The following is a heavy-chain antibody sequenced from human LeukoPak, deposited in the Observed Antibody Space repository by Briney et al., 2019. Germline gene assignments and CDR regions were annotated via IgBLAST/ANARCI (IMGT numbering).Heavy chain of an antibody. Sequence: GGSLRLSCAASGFTFSSYSMNWVRQAPGKGLEWVSSISSSSSYIYYADSVKGRFTISRDNAKNSLYLQMNSLRAEDTAVYYCARDYYGSGSYVGYYGMDVWGQGTTVTVSS. D-gene: IGHD3-10*01. CDR2: ISSSSSYI. J-gene: IGHJ6*02. V-gene: IGHV3-21*01. CDR3: ARDYYGSGSYVGYYGMDV. CDR1: GFTFSSYS.